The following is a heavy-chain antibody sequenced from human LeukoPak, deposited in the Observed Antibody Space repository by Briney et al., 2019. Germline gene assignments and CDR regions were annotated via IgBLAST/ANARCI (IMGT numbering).Heavy chain of an antibody. CDR3: ARLGYCSGGSCVNWFDP. Sequence: GESLKISCKGSGYSFTSYWIGWVRQMPGKGLEWMGIIYPGDSDTRYSPSFQGQVTISADKSISTAYLQWSSLKASDTAMYCCARLGYCSGGSCVNWFDPWGQGTLVTVSS. CDR2: IYPGDSDT. V-gene: IGHV5-51*01. D-gene: IGHD2-15*01. CDR1: GYSFTSYW. J-gene: IGHJ5*02.